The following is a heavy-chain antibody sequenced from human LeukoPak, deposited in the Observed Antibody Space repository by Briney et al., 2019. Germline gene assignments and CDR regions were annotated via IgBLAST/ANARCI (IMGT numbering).Heavy chain of an antibody. Sequence: EPSETLSLTCAVYGGSFSGYYWSWISQPPGKGLEWIGEINHSGSTNYNPSLKSRVTISVDTSKNQFSLKLSSVTAADTAVYYCASCGSGHRQQLVLCYWGQGTLVTVSS. J-gene: IGHJ4*02. CDR3: ASCGSGHRQQLVLCY. V-gene: IGHV4-34*01. CDR1: GGSFSGYY. CDR2: INHSGST. D-gene: IGHD6-13*01.